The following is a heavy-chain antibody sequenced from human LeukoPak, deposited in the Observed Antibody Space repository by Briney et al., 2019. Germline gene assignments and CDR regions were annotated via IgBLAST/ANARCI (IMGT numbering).Heavy chain of an antibody. D-gene: IGHD1-14*01. CDR1: GDCVSTNSAS. CDR3: ARALTRDRKYFDY. CDR2: TYYSSKWYN. Sequence: SQTLSLTCAISGDCVSTNSASWNWIRQSPSRGLEWLGRTYYSSKWYNDYAVSVKSRITINPDTSKNQFSLELSSVTPEDTAVYYCARALTRDRKYFDYWGQGTLVTVSS. V-gene: IGHV6-1*01. J-gene: IGHJ4*02.